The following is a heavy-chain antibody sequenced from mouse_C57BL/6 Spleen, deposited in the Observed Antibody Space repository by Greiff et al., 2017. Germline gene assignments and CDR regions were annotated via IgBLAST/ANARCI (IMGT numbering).Heavy chain of an antibody. J-gene: IGHJ3*01. CDR1: GYTFTSYW. Sequence: QVQLQQPGAELVRPGSSVKLSCTASGYTFTSYWMDWVKQRPGQGLEWIGNIYPSDSETHYNQKFKDKATLTVDKSSSTAYMQLSSLTSEDSAVYYCASMGRDYDYDVDWFAYWGQGTLVTVSA. CDR3: ASMGRDYDYDVDWFAY. CDR2: IYPSDSET. D-gene: IGHD2-4*01. V-gene: IGHV1-61*01.